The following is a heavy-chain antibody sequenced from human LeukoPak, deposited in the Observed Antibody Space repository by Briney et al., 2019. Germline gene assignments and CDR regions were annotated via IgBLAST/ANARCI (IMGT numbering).Heavy chain of an antibody. J-gene: IGHJ6*02. D-gene: IGHD3-22*01. CDR1: GYSFTSYW. CDR2: IYPGDSDT. CDR3: ARLGGGYYDSSGYSPSVLGYYYGMDV. Sequence: GESLKISCKGSGYSFTSYWIGWVRQMPGKGPEWMGIIYPGDSDTRYSPSFQGQVTISADKSISTAYLQWSSLKASDTAMYYCARLGGGYYDSSGYSPSVLGYYYGMDVWSQGTTVTVS. V-gene: IGHV5-51*01.